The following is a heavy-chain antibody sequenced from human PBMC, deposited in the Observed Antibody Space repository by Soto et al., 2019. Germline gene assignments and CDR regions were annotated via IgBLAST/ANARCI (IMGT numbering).Heavy chain of an antibody. Sequence: SETLSLTCAVYGGSFSGYYWSWIRQPPGKGLEWIGEINHSGSTNYNPSLKSRVTISVDTSKNQFSLKLNSVTAADSAVYFCARLEGLATISYYFDFWGQGAQVTVSS. J-gene: IGHJ4*02. CDR2: INHSGST. CDR1: GGSFSGYY. V-gene: IGHV4-34*01. CDR3: ARLEGLATISYYFDF. D-gene: IGHD3-9*01.